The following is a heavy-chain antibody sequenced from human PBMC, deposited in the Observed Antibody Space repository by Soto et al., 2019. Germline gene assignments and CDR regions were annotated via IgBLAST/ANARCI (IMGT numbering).Heavy chain of an antibody. D-gene: IGHD6-13*01. J-gene: IGHJ4*02. V-gene: IGHV4-34*01. CDR1: CGSFSGYY. CDR3: ASFVAADNYYFDY. CDR2: INHSGST. Sequence: SETLSLTCAVYCGSFSGYYWSWVRQPPGKGLEWIGEINHSGSTNYNPSLKSRVTISVDTSKNQFSLKLSSVTAADTAVYYCASFVAADNYYFDYWGQGTPVTVSS.